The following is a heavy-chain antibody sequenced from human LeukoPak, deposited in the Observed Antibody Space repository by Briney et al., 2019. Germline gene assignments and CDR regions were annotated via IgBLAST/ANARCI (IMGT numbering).Heavy chain of an antibody. V-gene: IGHV1-3*01. CDR2: INAGNGNT. J-gene: IGHJ3*01. Sequence: ASVKVSCKASGYTFTSYAMHWVRQAPGQRLEWMGWINAGNGNTKCSQKFQGRVTITRDTSARTAYMELSSLRAEDTAVYYCARESGWGLPHAFDFWGQGTMVTVSS. D-gene: IGHD3-3*01. CDR1: GYTFTSYA. CDR3: ARESGWGLPHAFDF.